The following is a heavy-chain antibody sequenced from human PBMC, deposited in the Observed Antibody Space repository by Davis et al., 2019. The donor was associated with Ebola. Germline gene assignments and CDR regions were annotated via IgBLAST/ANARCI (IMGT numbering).Heavy chain of an antibody. Sequence: GESLKISCAASKFTFSRYAMSWVRPAPGKGPEWVSAISGTGGGTYYTDSVKGRFTISRDNSKNTLYLQMNGLRVEDTAIYYCAKDNRNIWSEVWGQGTMVTVSS. V-gene: IGHV3-23*01. CDR1: KFTFSRYA. CDR2: ISGTGGGT. CDR3: AKDNRNIWSEV. J-gene: IGHJ3*01. D-gene: IGHD2/OR15-2a*01.